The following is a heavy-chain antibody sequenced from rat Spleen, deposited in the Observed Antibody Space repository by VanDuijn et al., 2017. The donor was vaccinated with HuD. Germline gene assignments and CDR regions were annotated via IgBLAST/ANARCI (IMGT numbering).Heavy chain of an antibody. D-gene: IGHD4-1*01. CDR3: TTYGGLRNWFAY. Sequence: EVELVESGGGLVQPGRSMKLSCAASGFTFSNYGMAWVRQAPTKGLEWVASISTSGGSTYYRDSVKGRFTISRDNAKSTLYLQMDSLRSEDTATYYCTTYGGLRNWFAYWGQGTLVTVSS. J-gene: IGHJ3*01. CDR1: GFTFSNYG. V-gene: IGHV5-27*01. CDR2: ISTSGGST.